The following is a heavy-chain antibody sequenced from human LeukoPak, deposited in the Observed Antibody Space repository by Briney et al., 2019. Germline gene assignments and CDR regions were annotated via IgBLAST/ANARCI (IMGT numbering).Heavy chain of an antibody. Sequence: TPSQTLSLTCTVSGGSISSGSYYWSWIRQPAGKGLEWIGRIYTSGSTNYNPSLKSRVTISVDTSKNQFSLKLSSVTAADTAVYYCASDHTSGYLFDYWGQGTLVTVSS. V-gene: IGHV4-61*02. CDR2: IYTSGST. J-gene: IGHJ4*02. CDR1: GGSISSGSYY. CDR3: ASDHTSGYLFDY. D-gene: IGHD3-22*01.